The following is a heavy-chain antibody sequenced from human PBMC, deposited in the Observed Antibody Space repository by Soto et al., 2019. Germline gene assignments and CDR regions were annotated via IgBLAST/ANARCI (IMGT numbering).Heavy chain of an antibody. V-gene: IGHV1-69*13. Sequence: SVKVSCKASGGTFSSYAISWVRQAPGQGLEWMGGIIPIFGTANYAQKFQGRVTITADESTSTAYMELSSLRSEDTAVYYCARDREVVAATGAFDIWGQGKMVTVSS. J-gene: IGHJ3*02. CDR2: IIPIFGTA. CDR1: GGTFSSYA. CDR3: ARDREVVAATGAFDI. D-gene: IGHD2-15*01.